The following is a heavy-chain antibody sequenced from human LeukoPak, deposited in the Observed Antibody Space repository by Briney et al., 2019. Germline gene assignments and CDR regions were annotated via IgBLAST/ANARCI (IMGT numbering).Heavy chain of an antibody. CDR1: GFSFSDHF. CDR2: IRNKVNSYTT. CDR3: ASASAGLIEY. J-gene: IGHJ4*02. V-gene: IGHV3-72*01. Sequence: GGSLRLSCAASGFSFSDHFMDWVRQAPGKGLEWVGRIRNKVNSYTTDFAASVKGRFTISRDDSKNSLYLQMNSLKTEDTAMYYCASASAGLIEYWGQGTLVPVSS.